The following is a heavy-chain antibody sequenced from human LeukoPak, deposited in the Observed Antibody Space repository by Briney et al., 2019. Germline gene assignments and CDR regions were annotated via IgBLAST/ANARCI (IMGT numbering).Heavy chain of an antibody. CDR3: ARDYCSSTSCLFDY. V-gene: IGHV1-2*06. D-gene: IGHD2-2*01. CDR2: INPNSGDT. CDR1: GYTFTGYH. Sequence: ASVKVSCKASGYTFTGYHMHWVRQAPGQGLEWMGRINPNSGDTNYAQKYQGRVTMTRDTSISTAYVELSRLRSDDTAVYYCARDYCSSTSCLFDYWGQGTLVTVSS. J-gene: IGHJ4*02.